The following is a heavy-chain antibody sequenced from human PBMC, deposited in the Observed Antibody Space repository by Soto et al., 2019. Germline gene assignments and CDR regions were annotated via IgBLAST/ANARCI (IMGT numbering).Heavy chain of an antibody. CDR3: ARHVNYGSGSYYKYFDY. CDR2: IYYSGST. Sequence: SETLSLTCTVSGGSISSSSYYWGWIRQPPGKGLEWIRSIYYSGSTYYNPSLKSRVTISVDTSKNQFSLKLSSVTAADTAVYYCARHVNYGSGSYYKYFDYWGQGTLVTVSS. D-gene: IGHD3-10*01. CDR1: GGSISSSSYY. J-gene: IGHJ4*02. V-gene: IGHV4-39*01.